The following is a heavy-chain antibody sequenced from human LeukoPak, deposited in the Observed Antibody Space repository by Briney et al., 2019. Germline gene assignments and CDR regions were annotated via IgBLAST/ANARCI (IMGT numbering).Heavy chain of an antibody. CDR1: GGSISSYY. V-gene: IGHV4-59*08. CDR3: ARQYGDRPGYFDY. J-gene: IGHJ4*02. CDR2: IYYSGST. D-gene: IGHD4-17*01. Sequence: SETLSLTCTVSGGSISSYYWSWIRQPPGKGLEWIGYIYYSGSTYYNPSLKSRVTISVDTSKNQFSLKLSSVTAADTAVYYCARQYGDRPGYFDYWGQGTLVTVS.